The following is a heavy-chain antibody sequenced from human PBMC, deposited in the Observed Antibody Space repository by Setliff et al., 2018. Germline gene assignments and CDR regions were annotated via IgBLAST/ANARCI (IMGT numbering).Heavy chain of an antibody. CDR2: INPNSGGT. J-gene: IGHJ5*02. CDR1: GYTFTGYY. V-gene: IGHV1-2*06. CDR3: ARAELLWFGGFDP. D-gene: IGHD3-10*01. Sequence: ASVKVSCKASGYTFTGYYMHWVRQAPGQGLEWMGRINPNSGGTNYAQKFQGRVTMTEDTSTDTAYMELSSLRSEDTAVYYCARAELLWFGGFDPWGQGTLVTVSS.